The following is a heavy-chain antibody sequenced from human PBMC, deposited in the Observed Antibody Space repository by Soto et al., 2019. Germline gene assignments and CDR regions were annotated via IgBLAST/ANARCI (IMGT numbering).Heavy chain of an antibody. D-gene: IGHD3-22*01. CDR3: ARTTYYYDSSGYYYKGPFDY. V-gene: IGHV1-69*13. CDR1: GGTFSIYA. Sequence: ASVKVSCKASGGTFSIYAISWVRQAPGQGLEWMGGIIPILGTANYAQKFQGRVTITADESTSTAYMELSSLRSEDTAVYYCARTTYYYDSSGYYYKGPFDYWGQGALVTVSS. CDR2: IIPILGTA. J-gene: IGHJ4*02.